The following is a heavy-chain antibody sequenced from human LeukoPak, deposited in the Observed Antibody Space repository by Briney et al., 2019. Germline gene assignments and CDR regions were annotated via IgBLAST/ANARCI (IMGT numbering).Heavy chain of an antibody. Sequence: PGGSLRLSCSASGFTFSSYAMNWVRQAPGKGLEWVSYIGSSGSTIYYADSVKGRFTISRDNAKNSLYLQMNSLRAEDTAVYYCARDRLYCGGDCYQLDLWGRGTLVTVSS. CDR2: IGSSGSTI. CDR1: GFTFSSYA. V-gene: IGHV3-48*03. D-gene: IGHD2-21*02. CDR3: ARDRLYCGGDCYQLDL. J-gene: IGHJ2*01.